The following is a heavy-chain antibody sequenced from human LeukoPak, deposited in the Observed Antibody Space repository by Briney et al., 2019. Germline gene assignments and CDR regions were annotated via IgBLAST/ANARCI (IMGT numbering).Heavy chain of an antibody. Sequence: ASVKVSCKASGYTFTSYYMHWVRQAPGQGLEWMGIINPSGGSTSYAQKFQGRVTMTRDTSTSTVYMELRSLTSDDTAVYYCARDEGSFDIWGQGTLVTVSS. CDR3: ARDEGSFDI. CDR1: GYTFTSYY. V-gene: IGHV1-46*01. J-gene: IGHJ3*02. CDR2: INPSGGST.